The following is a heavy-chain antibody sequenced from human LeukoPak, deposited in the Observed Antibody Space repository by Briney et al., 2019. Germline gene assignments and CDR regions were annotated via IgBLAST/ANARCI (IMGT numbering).Heavy chain of an antibody. CDR1: GFSFSDHN. V-gene: IGHV3-21*01. CDR2: ISSRSNYI. Sequence: PGGSLRRSCAVSGFSFSDHNMNWVRQAPGKGLEWVASISSRSNYIYYADSLKGRVTVSRDNARNSLFLQMTSLRAEDTAVYYCARDYLGFGESGFDYWGQGTQVIVSS. D-gene: IGHD3-10*01. CDR3: ARDYLGFGESGFDY. J-gene: IGHJ4*02.